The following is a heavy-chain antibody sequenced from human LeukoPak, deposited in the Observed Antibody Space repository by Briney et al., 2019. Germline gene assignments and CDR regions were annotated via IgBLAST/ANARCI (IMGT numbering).Heavy chain of an antibody. D-gene: IGHD2-2*01. J-gene: IGHJ3*02. CDR1: GFTFDDYA. CDR3: AKERSSSYQLPQPDAFDI. CDR2: ISWNSGSI. V-gene: IGHV3-9*01. Sequence: GRSLRLSCAASGFTFDDYAMHWVRQAPGKGLEWVSGISWNSGSIGYADSVKGRFTISRDNAKNSLYLQMNSLRAEDTALYYCAKERSSSYQLPQPDAFDIWGQGTMVTVSS.